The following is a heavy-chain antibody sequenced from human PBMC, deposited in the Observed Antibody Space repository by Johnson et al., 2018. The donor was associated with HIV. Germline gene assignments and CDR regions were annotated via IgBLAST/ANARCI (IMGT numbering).Heavy chain of an antibody. CDR3: ARERADNWNDWGWDAFDI. CDR1: GFTFSSYG. Sequence: QVQLVESGGGVVQPGRSLRLSCAASGFTFSSYGMHWVRQAPGKGLERVAVITYDGSNKYYSDSVKGRFTISRDNSKNTLYLQMNSLRAEDTAVYYCARERADNWNDWGWDAFDIWGQGTMVTVSS. V-gene: IGHV3-30*03. D-gene: IGHD1-20*01. CDR2: ITYDGSNK. J-gene: IGHJ3*02.